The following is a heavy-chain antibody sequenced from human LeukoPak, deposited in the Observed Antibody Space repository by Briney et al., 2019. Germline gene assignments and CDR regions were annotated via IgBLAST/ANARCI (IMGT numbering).Heavy chain of an antibody. V-gene: IGHV3-33*01. D-gene: IGHD2-2*01. Sequence: PGGSLRLSCAASGFTFSSYGMHWVRQAPGKGLEWVAVIWYDGSNKYYADSVKGRFTISRDNSKNTLYLQMNSLRAEDTAVYYCARTRGEYQYYFDYWGQGTLVTVSS. CDR3: ARTRGEYQYYFDY. CDR2: IWYDGSNK. J-gene: IGHJ4*02. CDR1: GFTFSSYG.